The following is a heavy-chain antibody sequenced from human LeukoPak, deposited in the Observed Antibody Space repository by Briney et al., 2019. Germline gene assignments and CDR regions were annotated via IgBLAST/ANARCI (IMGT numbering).Heavy chain of an antibody. Sequence: GGSLRLSCAASGFTFSSYWMHWVRQAPGKGLVWVSRINSDGSSTSYAHSVKGRFTISRDNAKNTLYLQMNSLRAEDTAVYYCARGDRITIFGVVIKARYFQHWGQGTLVTVSS. CDR1: GFTFSSYW. D-gene: IGHD3-3*01. CDR3: ARGDRITIFGVVIKARYFQH. V-gene: IGHV3-74*01. CDR2: INSDGSST. J-gene: IGHJ1*01.